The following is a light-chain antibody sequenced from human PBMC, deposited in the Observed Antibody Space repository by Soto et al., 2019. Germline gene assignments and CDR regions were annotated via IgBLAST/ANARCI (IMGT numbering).Light chain of an antibody. CDR1: SSDVGSYNY. V-gene: IGLV2-8*01. CDR3: SSYAGSNYGVV. CDR2: EVS. J-gene: IGLJ2*01. Sequence: QSALTQPPSASGSPGQSVTISCTGTSSDVGSYNYVSWYQQHPGKAPKLMIYEVSKRPSGVPDRFSGSKSGNTASLTVSGLQAEDEADYYCSSYAGSNYGVVFGGGTKLTVL.